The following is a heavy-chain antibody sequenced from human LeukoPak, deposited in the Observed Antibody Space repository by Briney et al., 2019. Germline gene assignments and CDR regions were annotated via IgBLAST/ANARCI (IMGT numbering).Heavy chain of an antibody. Sequence: SETLSLTCTVSGGSISSSSYYWGWIRQPPGKGLEWIGSIYYSGSTYYNPSLKSRVTISVDTSKNQFSLKLSSVTAADTAVYYCARGPYSSSSGDAFDIWGQGTMVTVSS. D-gene: IGHD6-6*01. CDR2: IYYSGST. CDR3: ARGPYSSSSGDAFDI. J-gene: IGHJ3*02. V-gene: IGHV4-39*07. CDR1: GGSISSSSYY.